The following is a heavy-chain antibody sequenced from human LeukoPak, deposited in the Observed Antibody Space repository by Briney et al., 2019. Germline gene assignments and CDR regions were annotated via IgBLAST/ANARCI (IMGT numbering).Heavy chain of an antibody. CDR2: ISYDGNNK. D-gene: IGHD6-19*01. Sequence: PGGSLRLSCAASGFTFSNYALHWVRQAPGKGLEWVAVISYDGNNKYYADSVKGRFTISRDNSKNTLYLQMNGLRTEDTAVYYCARGLSLTVAGKVFDYWGQGTLVTVSS. CDR1: GFTFSNYA. J-gene: IGHJ4*02. CDR3: ARGLSLTVAGKVFDY. V-gene: IGHV3-30-3*01.